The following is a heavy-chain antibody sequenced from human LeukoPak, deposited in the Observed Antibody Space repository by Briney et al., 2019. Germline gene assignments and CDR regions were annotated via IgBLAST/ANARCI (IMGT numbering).Heavy chain of an antibody. CDR1: GGTFSSYA. Sequence: SVKVSCKASGGTFSSYAISWVRQAPGQGLEWMGRIIPILGIANYAQKFQGRVTITADKSTSTAYMELSSLRSEDTAVYYCARAACTWSCFDYWGQGILVTVSS. D-gene: IGHD2-2*01. CDR2: IIPILGIA. J-gene: IGHJ4*02. V-gene: IGHV1-69*04. CDR3: ARAACTWSCFDY.